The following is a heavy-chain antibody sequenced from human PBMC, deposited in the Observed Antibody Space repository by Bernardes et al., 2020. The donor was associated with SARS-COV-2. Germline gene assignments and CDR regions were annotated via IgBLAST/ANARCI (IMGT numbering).Heavy chain of an antibody. CDR1: WDSPSSNSAV. CDR2: TSYRSKWNY. Sequence: SQNPSLTAAISWDSPSSNSAVWHLIRQSPSRGLEWLGRTSYRSKWNYDYAVSVKRRITTSPDTSKNQFSLELTSVTPEETAVYYFARGANYAMGVWGQGTTVTVSS. J-gene: IGHJ6*02. V-gene: IGHV6-1*01. CDR3: ARGANYAMGV.